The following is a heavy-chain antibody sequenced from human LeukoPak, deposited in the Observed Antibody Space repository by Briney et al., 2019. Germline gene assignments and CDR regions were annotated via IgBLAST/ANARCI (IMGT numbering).Heavy chain of an antibody. CDR3: ARDNTYGSGTKD. Sequence: GGSLRLSCTASGFSLGTNAMHWVRQAPGKGLEWVAVTSYDGIHKYYADSVKGRFTISRDTAKNTLYLQMNSLRPEDSAVYYCARDNTYGSGTKDWGQGTLVTVSS. CDR1: GFSLGTNA. J-gene: IGHJ4*02. D-gene: IGHD3-10*01. CDR2: TSYDGIHK. V-gene: IGHV3-30-3*01.